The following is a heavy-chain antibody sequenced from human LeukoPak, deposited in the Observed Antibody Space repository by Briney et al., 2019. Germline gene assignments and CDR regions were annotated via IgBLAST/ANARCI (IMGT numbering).Heavy chain of an antibody. Sequence: PSETPSLTCAVYGGSFSGYYWSWIRQPPGKGLEWIGEINHSGSTNYNPSLKSRVTISVDTSKNQFSLKLSSVTAADTAVYYCARGRRDYCSGGSCYYFDYWGQGTLVTVSS. J-gene: IGHJ4*02. V-gene: IGHV4-34*01. CDR3: ARGRRDYCSGGSCYYFDY. CDR2: INHSGST. CDR1: GGSFSGYY. D-gene: IGHD2-15*01.